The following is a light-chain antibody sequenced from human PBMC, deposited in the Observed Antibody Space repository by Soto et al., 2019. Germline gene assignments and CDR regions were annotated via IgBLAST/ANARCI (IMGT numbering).Light chain of an antibody. CDR2: DIS. CDR1: QSVSYY. Sequence: EVVLTQSPANLSLSPGESATLSCRASQSVSYYLAWYQQKPGQAPRLLIYDISKRATGIPARFSGSGSGTDFAITISSLEPEDAALYYCQQRSNWPALTFGGGTKVEI. CDR3: QQRSNWPALT. J-gene: IGKJ4*01. V-gene: IGKV3-11*01.